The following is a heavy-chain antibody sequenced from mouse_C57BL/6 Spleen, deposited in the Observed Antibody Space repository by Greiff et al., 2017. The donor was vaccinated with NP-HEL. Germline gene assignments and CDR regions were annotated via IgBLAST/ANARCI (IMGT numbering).Heavy chain of an antibody. V-gene: IGHV1-78*01. D-gene: IGHD2-1*01. Sequence: QVQLQQSDAELVKPGASVKISCKVSGYTFTDHTIHWMKQRPEQGLEWIGYIYPRVGSTKYNEKFKGKATLTADKSSSTAYMQLNSLTSDDSAVYVCARGENGNLFAYWGQGTLVTVSA. CDR2: IYPRVGST. CDR1: GYTFTDHT. CDR3: ARGENGNLFAY. J-gene: IGHJ3*01.